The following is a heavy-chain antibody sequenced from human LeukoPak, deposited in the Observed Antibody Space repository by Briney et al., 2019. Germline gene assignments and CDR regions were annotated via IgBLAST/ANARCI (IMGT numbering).Heavy chain of an antibody. D-gene: IGHD3-10*01. Sequence: GGSLRLSCAASGFTFSSYSMNWVRQSPGKGLEWVSSISSSSSHILYAVSVKGRFTNSRDNAKNSLYLQMNSLRAENTAVYYCARDVPYYYGSGSPYYYYYMDIWGKGTTVTVSS. V-gene: IGHV3-21*01. CDR1: GFTFSSYS. CDR3: ARDVPYYYGSGSPYYYYYMDI. CDR2: ISSSSSHI. J-gene: IGHJ6*03.